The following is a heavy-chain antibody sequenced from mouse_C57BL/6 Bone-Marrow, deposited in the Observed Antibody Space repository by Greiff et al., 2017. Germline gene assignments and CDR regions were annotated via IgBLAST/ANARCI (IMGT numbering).Heavy chain of an antibody. CDR1: GYTFTSYW. V-gene: IGHV1-64*01. J-gene: IGHJ3*01. CDR3: ECDGYFGSSYPWFAY. D-gene: IGHD1-1*01. Sequence: QVQLQQPGAELVKPGASVKLSCKASGYTFTSYWMHWVKQRPGQGLEWIGMIHPNSGSTNYNEKFKSKATLTVDKSSSTAYMQLSSLTSEDSAVYYYECDGYFGSSYPWFAYWGQGTLVTVSA. CDR2: IHPNSGST.